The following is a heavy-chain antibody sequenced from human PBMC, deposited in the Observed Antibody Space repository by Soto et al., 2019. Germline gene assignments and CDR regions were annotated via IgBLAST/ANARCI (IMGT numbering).Heavy chain of an antibody. Sequence: QVQLVESGGGVVEPGRSLRLSCVASGFTFSSYGMHWVRQAPGKGLEWVTVISYDGNYKYYTNSVKGRFTISRDDSQNTVFLQMNSLRAEDTALYYCAKVSKTALGGQEWYLDLWGRGTLVTVSS. CDR1: GFTFSSYG. V-gene: IGHV3-30*18. J-gene: IGHJ2*01. CDR3: AKVSKTALGGQEWYLDL. CDR2: ISYDGNYK. D-gene: IGHD5-18*01.